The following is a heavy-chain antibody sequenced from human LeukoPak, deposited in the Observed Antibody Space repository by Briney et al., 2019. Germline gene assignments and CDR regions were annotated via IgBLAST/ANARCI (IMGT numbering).Heavy chain of an antibody. CDR3: ARDNSVGDNAWWFDP. CDR2: INPNSGDT. Sequence: REASVKVSCKASGYIFTGYYMHWVRQAPGQGLEWMGWINPNSGDTNYAQKFQGRVTMTRDMSTSTDYMELSSLRSEDTAIYYCARDNSVGDNAWWFDPWGQGTLVTVSS. CDR1: GYIFTGYY. J-gene: IGHJ5*02. D-gene: IGHD1-26*01. V-gene: IGHV1-2*02.